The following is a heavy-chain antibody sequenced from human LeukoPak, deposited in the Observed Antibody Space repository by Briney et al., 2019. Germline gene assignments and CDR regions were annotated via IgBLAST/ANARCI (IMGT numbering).Heavy chain of an antibody. D-gene: IGHD6-19*01. Sequence: SETLSLTCAVYGGSFSGYYWSWIRQPPGKGLESIGEINHSGSTNYNPSLTSRVTISVDTSKNQFSLKLSSVTAADTAVYYCARGVHAVAGRKPFDYWGQGTLVTVSS. CDR1: GGSFSGYY. V-gene: IGHV4-34*01. CDR3: ARGVHAVAGRKPFDY. CDR2: INHSGST. J-gene: IGHJ4*02.